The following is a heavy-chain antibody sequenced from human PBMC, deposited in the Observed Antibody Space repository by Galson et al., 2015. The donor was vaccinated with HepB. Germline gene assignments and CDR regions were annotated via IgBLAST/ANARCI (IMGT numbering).Heavy chain of an antibody. J-gene: IGHJ2*01. V-gene: IGHV3-48*02. D-gene: IGHD5-18*01. CDR2: ISTTGTTI. Sequence: SCAASGFTFSSYTINWVRQAPGKKMEWVSYISTTGTTIYYADSVKGRFTISRDNAENSVFLQMDSLRDEDTAVYYCVRVAVDTTIFRGYWYFDLWGRGTLVTVSS. CDR1: GFTFSSYT. CDR3: VRVAVDTTIFRGYWYFDL.